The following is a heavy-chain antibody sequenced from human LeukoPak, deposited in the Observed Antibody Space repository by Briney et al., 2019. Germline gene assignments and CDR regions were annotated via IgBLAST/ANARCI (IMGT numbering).Heavy chain of an antibody. CDR1: GGSFSGYY. D-gene: IGHD2-2*02. Sequence: SETLSLTCAVYGGSFSGYYWSWIRQPPGKGLEWIGEINHSGSTNYNPSLKSRVTISVDTSKNQFSLKLGSVTAADTAVYYCARGWYCSSTSCYKRSDAFDIWGQGTMVTVSS. J-gene: IGHJ3*02. V-gene: IGHV4-34*01. CDR2: INHSGST. CDR3: ARGWYCSSTSCYKRSDAFDI.